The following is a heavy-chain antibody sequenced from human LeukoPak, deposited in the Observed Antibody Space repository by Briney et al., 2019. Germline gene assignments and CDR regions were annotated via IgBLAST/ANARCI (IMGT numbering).Heavy chain of an antibody. Sequence: GSLRLSCAASGFTFSSYEMNWVRQAPGKGLEWVSYISSSGSTIYYADSVKGRFTISRDNSKNTLYLQMSSLSVEDTAVYYCAKDSWEVGATSEIDYWGQGTLVTVSS. D-gene: IGHD1-26*01. J-gene: IGHJ4*02. CDR1: GFTFSSYE. CDR3: AKDSWEVGATSEIDY. V-gene: IGHV3-48*03. CDR2: ISSSGSTI.